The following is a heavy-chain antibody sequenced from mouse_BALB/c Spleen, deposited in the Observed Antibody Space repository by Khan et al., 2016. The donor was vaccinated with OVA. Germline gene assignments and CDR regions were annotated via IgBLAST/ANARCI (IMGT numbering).Heavy chain of an antibody. CDR2: ISCYDGVI. V-gene: IGHV1S34*01. Sequence: LVKTGASVKISCKASGCSLTGYYMHWVKQSHGKSLEWIGYISCYDGVISYNQKFKGKATFTVDTSSSTAYMQFNSLTSEDSAVYYCARGNYYVSSSFAYWGQGTMVTVSA. CDR1: GCSLTGYY. J-gene: IGHJ3*01. D-gene: IGHD1-1*01. CDR3: ARGNYYVSSSFAY.